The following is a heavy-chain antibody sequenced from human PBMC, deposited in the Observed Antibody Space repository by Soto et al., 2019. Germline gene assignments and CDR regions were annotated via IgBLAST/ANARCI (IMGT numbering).Heavy chain of an antibody. J-gene: IGHJ6*02. D-gene: IGHD5-12*01. V-gene: IGHV4-31*03. CDR3: AASCVGSGGFNYFGMDV. CDR1: GGSISSGGYY. CDR2: IYYSGST. Sequence: QVQLQESGPGLVKPSQTLSLTCTVSGGSISSGGYYWSWIRQHPGKGLEWIGYIYYSGSTYYTPSLKSRVPISVDTSKNQFSLTLSSVTAADTSVSYCAASCVGSGGFNYFGMDVWGQGTPVTVSS.